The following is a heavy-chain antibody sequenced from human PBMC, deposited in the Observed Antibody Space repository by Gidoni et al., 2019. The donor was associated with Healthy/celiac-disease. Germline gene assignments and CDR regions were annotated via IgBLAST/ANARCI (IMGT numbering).Heavy chain of an antibody. CDR3: ARSIGGGYSSSWYSVDY. D-gene: IGHD6-13*01. CDR2: IYYSGST. V-gene: IGHV4-31*03. Sequence: QVQLQESGPGLVKPSQTLSLTCTVSGGSISRGGYYWSWIRQHPGKGLEWIGYIYYSGSTYYNPSLKSRVTISVYTSKNQFSLKLSSVTAADTAVYYCARSIGGGYSSSWYSVDYWGQGTLVTVSS. CDR1: GGSISRGGYY. J-gene: IGHJ4*02.